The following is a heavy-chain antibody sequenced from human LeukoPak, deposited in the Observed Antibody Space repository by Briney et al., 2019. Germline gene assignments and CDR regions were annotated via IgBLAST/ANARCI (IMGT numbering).Heavy chain of an antibody. Sequence: SETLSLTCTVSGGSISSNDYYWGWIRQPPGKGLEWIGSIHYSGSTHYNSSLMSRVAISEDTSKNQFSLKLSSVTAADTAVYYCASPVVTPALDIWGQGTMVTVSS. D-gene: IGHD4-23*01. CDR1: GGSISSNDYY. CDR2: IHYSGST. V-gene: IGHV4-39*01. J-gene: IGHJ3*02. CDR3: ASPVVTPALDI.